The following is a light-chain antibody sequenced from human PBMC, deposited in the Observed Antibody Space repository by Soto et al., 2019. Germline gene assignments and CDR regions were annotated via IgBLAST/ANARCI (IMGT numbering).Light chain of an antibody. CDR3: SSYTSTSTLVI. CDR1: SSDVGGYNY. CDR2: DVS. J-gene: IGLJ2*01. Sequence: QSVLTQPASVSGSPGQSITISCTGTSSDVGGYNYVAWYQHHPGKAPKVMIYDVSNRPSGVSNRFSGSKSGNTASLTISGLQAEYEADYYCSSYTSTSTLVIFGGGTKLTVL. V-gene: IGLV2-14*03.